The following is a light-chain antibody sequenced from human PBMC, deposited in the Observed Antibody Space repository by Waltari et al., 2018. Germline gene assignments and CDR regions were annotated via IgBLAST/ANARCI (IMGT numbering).Light chain of an antibody. J-gene: IGLJ2*01. Sequence: YELTQPPSVSVAPGKTAKISCGGHDTSAQTVHWYHPKPGQAPVLVIYDDTARPPGIPKRFSASDTATLTIARVEAGDEAVYYCQVWDGDSDHPVFGGGTKLTVL. CDR2: DDT. CDR1: DTSAQT. CDR3: QVWDGDSDHPV. V-gene: IGLV3-21*03.